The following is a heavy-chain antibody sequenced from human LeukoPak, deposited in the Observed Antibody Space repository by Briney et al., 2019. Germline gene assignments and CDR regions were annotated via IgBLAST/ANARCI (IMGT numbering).Heavy chain of an antibody. J-gene: IGHJ4*02. V-gene: IGHV4-39*01. CDR2: IYYSGST. D-gene: IGHD1-26*01. CDR3: ATSSGSYYY. Sequence: SETLSLTCTVSGGSISSSSYYWGWIRQPPGKGLEWIGSIYYSGSTYYNPSLKSRVTISVDTSKNQFSLKLSSVTAADTAVYYCATSSGSYYYWGQGTLVAVSS. CDR1: GGSISSSSYY.